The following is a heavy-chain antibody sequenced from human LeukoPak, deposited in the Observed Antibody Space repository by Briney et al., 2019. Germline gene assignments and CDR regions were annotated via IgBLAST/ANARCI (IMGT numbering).Heavy chain of an antibody. J-gene: IGHJ4*02. D-gene: IGHD6-19*01. V-gene: IGHV3-23*01. CDR2: ISTAGST. Sequence: PGGSLRLSCGISGFTLTTNAMGWVRQAPGKGLEWVSSISTAGSTFYADSVRGRFTVSRDPSKNTVLLQMNSLRAEDTAVYYCAKRSEFAVAGKPPHFDYWGQGTLVTVSS. CDR1: GFTLTTNA. CDR3: AKRSEFAVAGKPPHFDY.